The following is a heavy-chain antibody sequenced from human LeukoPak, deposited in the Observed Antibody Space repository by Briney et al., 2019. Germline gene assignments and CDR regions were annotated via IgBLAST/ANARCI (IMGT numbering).Heavy chain of an antibody. CDR2: IKQDGSEK. CDR1: RFTFDEYG. J-gene: IGHJ3*02. CDR3: ASRGGATVTWNPGFDAFDI. V-gene: IGHV3-7*03. Sequence: SGGSLRLSCAASRFTFDEYGMSWVRQAPGKGLEWVANIKQDGSEKYYVDSVKGRFTISRDNAKNSLYLQMNSLRAEDTAVYYCASRGGATVTWNPGFDAFDIWGQGTMVTVSS. D-gene: IGHD4-17*01.